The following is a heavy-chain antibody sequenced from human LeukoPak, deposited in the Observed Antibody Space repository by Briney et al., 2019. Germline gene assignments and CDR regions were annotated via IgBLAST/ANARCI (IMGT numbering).Heavy chain of an antibody. CDR3: TTEFAY. CDR2: IKSKTDDGTT. J-gene: IGHJ4*02. CDR1: GFTFSNAW. Sequence: GGSLRLSCAASGFTFSNAWMSWVRQAPGKGLEWVGRIKSKTDDGTTDYAAPVKGRFTISRDDSRNTLYLQMNSLKTEDTAVYYCTTEFAYWGQGTLVTVSS. V-gene: IGHV3-15*01.